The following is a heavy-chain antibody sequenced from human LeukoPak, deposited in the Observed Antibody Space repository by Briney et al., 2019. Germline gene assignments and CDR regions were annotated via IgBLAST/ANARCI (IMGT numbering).Heavy chain of an antibody. CDR1: GGSFSGYY. V-gene: IGHV4-34*01. Sequence: SETLSLTCAVYGGSFSGYYWSWIRQPPGKGLEWIGEINHSGSTNYNPSLKSRVTISVDTSKNQFSLELSSVTAADTAVYYCARVLGASTFDYWGQGTLVTVSS. CDR3: ARVLGASTFDY. D-gene: IGHD1-26*01. J-gene: IGHJ4*02. CDR2: INHSGST.